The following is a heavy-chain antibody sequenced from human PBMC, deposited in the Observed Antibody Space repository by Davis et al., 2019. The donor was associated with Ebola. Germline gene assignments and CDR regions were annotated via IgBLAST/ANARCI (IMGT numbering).Heavy chain of an antibody. CDR2: IYYSGST. CDR1: GGSISSYY. D-gene: IGHD5-24*01. J-gene: IGHJ6*02. Sequence: GSLRLSCTVSGGSISSYYWSWIRQPPGKGLEWIGYIYYSGSTNYNPSLKSRVTISVDTSKSQFSLKLSSVTAADTAVYYCARDQRFQDGYNYGYYYYYGMDVWGQGTTVTVSS. CDR3: ARDQRFQDGYNYGYYYYYGMDV. V-gene: IGHV4-59*01.